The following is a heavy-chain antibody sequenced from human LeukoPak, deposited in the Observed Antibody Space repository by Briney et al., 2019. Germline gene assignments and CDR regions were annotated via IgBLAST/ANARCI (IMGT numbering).Heavy chain of an antibody. D-gene: IGHD3-3*01. CDR2: IKQDGSEK. CDR1: GFTFSSYW. J-gene: IGHJ6*03. V-gene: IGHV3-7*01. CDR3: AIYDFWSGYYGAYMDV. Sequence: GGSLRLSCAASGFTFSSYWMSWVRQAPGKGLEWVANIKQDGSEKYYVDSVKGRFTISRDNAKNSLYLQMNSLRAEDTAVYYCAIYDFWSGYYGAYMDVWGKGTTVTVSS.